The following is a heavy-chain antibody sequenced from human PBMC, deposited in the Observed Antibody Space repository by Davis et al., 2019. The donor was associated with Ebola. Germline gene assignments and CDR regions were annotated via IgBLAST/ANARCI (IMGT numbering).Heavy chain of an antibody. V-gene: IGHV3-7*03. CDR1: GFTFSSYW. CDR2: IKQDGSEK. CDR3: ARGNYYDSSGYSYYYYGMDV. Sequence: GESLKISCAASGFTFSSYWMSWVRQAPGKGLEWVANIKQDGSEKYYVDSVKGRFTISRDNAKNSLYLQMNSLRAEDTAVYYCARGNYYDSSGYSYYYYGMDVWGQGTTVTVSS. J-gene: IGHJ6*02. D-gene: IGHD3-22*01.